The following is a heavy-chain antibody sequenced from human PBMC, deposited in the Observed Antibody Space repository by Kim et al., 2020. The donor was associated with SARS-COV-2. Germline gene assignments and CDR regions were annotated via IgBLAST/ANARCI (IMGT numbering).Heavy chain of an antibody. CDR2: INPSGGST. V-gene: IGHV1-46*01. CDR3: ARDALPYDSTSLGYCDY. D-gene: IGHD2-15*01. J-gene: IGHJ4*02. Sequence: ASVKVSCKASGFFFTYYYIHWMRQAPGQGLEWMGIINPSGGSTRYAQKFQGRVSMTRDTSTRTVYMELSSLRSDDTAVYYCARDALPYDSTSLGYCDYWGQGPLVTVPS. CDR1: GFFFTYYY.